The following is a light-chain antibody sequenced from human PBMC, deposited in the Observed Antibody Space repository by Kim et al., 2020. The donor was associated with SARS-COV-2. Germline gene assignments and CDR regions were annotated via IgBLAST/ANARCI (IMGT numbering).Light chain of an antibody. CDR1: SSNIGSNT. V-gene: IGLV1-44*01. Sequence: QSVLTQPPSASGTPGQRVTISCSGSSSNIGSNTVDWYQQLPGTAPKLLIYSNTQRPSGVPDRFSGSKSGTSASLAISGLQSEDEAEYSCAAWDDSLNGYVFGTGTKVTVL. J-gene: IGLJ1*01. CDR3: AAWDDSLNGYV. CDR2: SNT.